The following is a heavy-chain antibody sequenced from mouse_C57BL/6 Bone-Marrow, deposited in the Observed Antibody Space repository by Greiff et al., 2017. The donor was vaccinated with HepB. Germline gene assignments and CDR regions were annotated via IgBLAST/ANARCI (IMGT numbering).Heavy chain of an antibody. D-gene: IGHD2-3*01. CDR3: ARDDGYSAWFAY. CDR2: INPNNGGT. V-gene: IGHV1-18*01. Sequence: EVHLVESGPELVKPGASVKIPCKASGYTFTDYNMDWVKQSHGKSLEWIGDINPNNGGTIYNQKFKGKATLTVDKSSSTAYMELRSLTSEDTAVYYCARDDGYSAWFAYWGQGTLVTVSA. J-gene: IGHJ3*01. CDR1: GYTFTDYN.